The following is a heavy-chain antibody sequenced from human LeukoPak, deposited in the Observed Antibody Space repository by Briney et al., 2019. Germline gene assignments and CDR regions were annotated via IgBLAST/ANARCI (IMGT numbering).Heavy chain of an antibody. CDR2: IYTSGST. CDR3: ARIYCGGDCRGYYYHYYMDV. V-gene: IGHV4-59*10. CDR1: GGSFSGYY. J-gene: IGHJ6*03. Sequence: SETLSLTCAVYGGSFSGYYWSWIRQPAGKGLEWIGRIYTSGSTKYNPSLKSRVTISVDPSKNQFSLKLSSVTAADTAVYYCARIYCGGDCRGYYYHYYMDVWGKGTTVTISS. D-gene: IGHD2-21*02.